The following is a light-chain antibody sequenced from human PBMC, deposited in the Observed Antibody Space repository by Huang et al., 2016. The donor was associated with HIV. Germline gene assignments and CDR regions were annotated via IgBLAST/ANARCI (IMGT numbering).Light chain of an antibody. V-gene: IGKV1-9*01. Sequence: IQLTQSPSSLSASVGDRVTITCRARQGISSYLAWYQQKPGNAPKLLIYAASTLQSWVPSRFSGSGSGTDFTLTISSLQPEDFATYYCQQLNSYPYTFGQGTKLEIK. CDR3: QQLNSYPYT. CDR2: AAS. J-gene: IGKJ2*01. CDR1: QGISSY.